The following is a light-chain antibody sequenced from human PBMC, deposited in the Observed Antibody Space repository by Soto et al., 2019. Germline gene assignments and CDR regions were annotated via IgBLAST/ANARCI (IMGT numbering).Light chain of an antibody. CDR3: RQRSDWPST. J-gene: IGKJ4*01. V-gene: IGKV3-11*01. Sequence: EIVLTQSPATLSLPPGERATLSCRASQSVRRYLAWYQQKPGQAPRLLIYDASNRAPGIPARFSGSGSGTDFTLTISSLEPEDFAVYYCRQRSDWPSTFGGGTKLQIK. CDR2: DAS. CDR1: QSVRRY.